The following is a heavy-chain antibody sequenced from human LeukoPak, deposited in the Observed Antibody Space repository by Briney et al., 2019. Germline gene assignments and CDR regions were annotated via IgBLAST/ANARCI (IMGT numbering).Heavy chain of an antibody. CDR1: GFTFSSYN. CDR2: ITSKPYGEAT. V-gene: IGHV3-49*04. CDR3: VRHDGMILPV. D-gene: IGHD3/OR15-3a*01. Sequence: GGSLRLSCAASGFTFSSYNMKWVRQAPGKGLEWVGFITSKPYGEATHYAASVSGRFTFSRDDSKSVAYLQMNSLKTEDTAVYYCVRHDGMILPVWGQGTLVTVSS. J-gene: IGHJ4*02.